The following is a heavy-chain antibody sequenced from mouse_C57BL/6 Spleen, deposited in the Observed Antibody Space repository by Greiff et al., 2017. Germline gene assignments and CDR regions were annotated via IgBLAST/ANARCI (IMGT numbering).Heavy chain of an antibody. V-gene: IGHV1-61*01. CDR2: IYPSDSET. J-gene: IGHJ2*01. D-gene: IGHD1-1*02. CDR3: AREGVEYFDY. CDR1: GYTFTSYW. Sequence: QVQLQQPGAELVRPGSSVKLSCKASGYTFTSYWMDWVKQRPGQGLEWIGNIYPSDSETHYNQKFKDKATLTVDKSSSTAYMQLSSLTSEDSAVYYCAREGVEYFDYWGQGTTLTVSS.